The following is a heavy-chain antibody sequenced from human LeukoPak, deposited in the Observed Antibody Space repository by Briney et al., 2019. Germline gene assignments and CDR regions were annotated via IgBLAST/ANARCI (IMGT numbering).Heavy chain of an antibody. Sequence: GGALRLSCAASGFTFSTYWMHWVRQAPGKGLVWVSRINSDGKSTTYADSVKGRFTISRDNAKNTLYLQMNRLRAEDTAVYYCARQYYYDSSAYYSPFDYWRQGTLVTVSS. CDR1: GFTFSTYW. V-gene: IGHV3-74*01. J-gene: IGHJ4*02. CDR3: ARQYYYDSSAYYSPFDY. D-gene: IGHD3-22*01. CDR2: INSDGKST.